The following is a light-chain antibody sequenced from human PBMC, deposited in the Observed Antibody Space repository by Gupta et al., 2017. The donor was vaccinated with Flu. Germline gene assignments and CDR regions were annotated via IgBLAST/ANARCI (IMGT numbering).Light chain of an antibody. CDR3: QQYDSTPYT. CDR1: QSSLYSYDNKNY. J-gene: IGKJ2*01. Sequence: LGERATINCRASQSSLYSYDNKNYLAWYQQKPGQPPKLLIYWASTRASGVPDRFSGSGSGTDFSLTISSLQAEDVAVYYCQQYDSTPYTFGQGTKLEVK. V-gene: IGKV4-1*01. CDR2: WAS.